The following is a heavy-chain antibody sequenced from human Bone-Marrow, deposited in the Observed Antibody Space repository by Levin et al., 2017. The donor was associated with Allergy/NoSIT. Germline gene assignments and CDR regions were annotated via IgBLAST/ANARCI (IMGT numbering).Heavy chain of an antibody. V-gene: IGHV5-51*01. CDR3: ARLMVRGVIKEPFDY. Sequence: ASVKVSCKGSGYSFTSYWIGWVRQMPGKGLEWMGIIYPGDSDTRYSPSFQGQVTISADKSISTAYLQWSSLKASDTAMYYCARLMVRGVIKEPFDYWGQGTLVTVSS. D-gene: IGHD3-10*01. J-gene: IGHJ4*02. CDR2: IYPGDSDT. CDR1: GYSFTSYW.